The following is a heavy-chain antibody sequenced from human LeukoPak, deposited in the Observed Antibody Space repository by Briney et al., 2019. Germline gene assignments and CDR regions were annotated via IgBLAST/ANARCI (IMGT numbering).Heavy chain of an antibody. V-gene: IGHV3-21*01. J-gene: IGHJ4*02. Sequence: GGSLRFSCAASGFTFSSYSMNWVRQAPGKGLEWVSSISSSSSYIYYADSVKGRFTISRDNAKNSLYLQMNSLRAEDTAVYYCARDRRLTMFDYWGQGTLVTVSS. CDR3: ARDRRLTMFDY. CDR2: ISSSSSYI. D-gene: IGHD3-10*01. CDR1: GFTFSSYS.